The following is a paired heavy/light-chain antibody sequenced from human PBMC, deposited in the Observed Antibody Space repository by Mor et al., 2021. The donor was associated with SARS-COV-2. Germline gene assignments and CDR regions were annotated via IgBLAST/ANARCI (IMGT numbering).Light chain of an antibody. CDR3: QHYGSSPPDT. CDR1: QSVTNNY. CDR2: GAS. V-gene: IGKV3-20*01. J-gene: IGKJ2*01. Sequence: EIVLTQSPGTLSLSPGERATLSCRASQSVTNNYLAWYQQKPGQSPRLLIYGASSRATGIPDRFSGSGSGTDFTLTISRLEPEDFAVYYCQHYGSSPPDTFGQGTKVEIK.
Heavy chain of an antibody. V-gene: IGHV3-23*01. J-gene: IGHJ4*02. Sequence: EVQLLESGGGLVQPGGSLRLSCAASGFTFQSYAISWVRQAPGKGLEWVSAISGGGRGTYYADSVKGRLTISRDNSKATVYLQMNNLRAEDTALYFCARGGPYCGGDCYSDYWGQGALVTVSS. D-gene: IGHD2-21*02. CDR2: ISGGGRGT. CDR3: ARGGPYCGGDCYSDY. CDR1: GFTFQSYA.